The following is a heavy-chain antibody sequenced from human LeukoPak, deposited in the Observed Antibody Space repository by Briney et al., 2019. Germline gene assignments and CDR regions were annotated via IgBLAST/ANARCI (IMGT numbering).Heavy chain of an antibody. CDR2: INHSGST. CDR3: ARGRTRVPYNWFDP. D-gene: IGHD1-1*01. J-gene: IGHJ5*02. Sequence: SETLSLTCAVYGGSFSGYYWSWIRQPPGKGLEWIGEINHSGSTNYNPSLKSRVTISVDTSKNQFSLKLSSVTAADTAAYYCARGRTRVPYNWFDPWGQGTLVTVSS. CDR1: GGSFSGYY. V-gene: IGHV4-34*01.